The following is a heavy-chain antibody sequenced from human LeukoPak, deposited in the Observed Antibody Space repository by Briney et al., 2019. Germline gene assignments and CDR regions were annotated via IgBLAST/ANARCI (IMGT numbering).Heavy chain of an antibody. V-gene: IGHV4-61*02. CDR3: ARVQLELRGYYYYLDV. CDR1: GGSISSGSYY. Sequence: SQTLSLTCTVSGGSISSGSYYWSWIRQPAGKGLEWIGRIYTSGSTNYNPSLKSRVTITVDTSKVQFALKLSSVTAADTAVYCWARVQLELRGYYYYLDVWGKGTTVTVSS. D-gene: IGHD1-7*01. J-gene: IGHJ6*03. CDR2: IYTSGST.